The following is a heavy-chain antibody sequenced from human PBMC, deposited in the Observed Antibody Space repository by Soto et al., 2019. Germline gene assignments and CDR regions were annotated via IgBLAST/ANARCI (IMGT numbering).Heavy chain of an antibody. CDR3: ARGRFDWLLSPLNFDY. J-gene: IGHJ4*02. CDR1: GGCFSGYY. Sequence: PSETLSLTCAVYGGCFSGYYWSWIRQPPGKGLEWIGEINHSGSTNYNPSLKSRVTISVDTSKNQFSLKLSSVTAADTAVYYCARGRFDWLLSPLNFDYWGQGTLVTVSS. V-gene: IGHV4-34*01. CDR2: INHSGST. D-gene: IGHD3-9*01.